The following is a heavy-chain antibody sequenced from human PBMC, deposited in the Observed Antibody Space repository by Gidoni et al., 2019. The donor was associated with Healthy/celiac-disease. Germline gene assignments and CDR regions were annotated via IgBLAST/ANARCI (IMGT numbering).Heavy chain of an antibody. D-gene: IGHD5-12*01. CDR2: ISGSGGST. Sequence: VQLLESGGGLVQPGGSLRLSCAASGFTFSSYAMSWVRQAPGKRLEWVSAISGSGGSTYYADSVKGRFTISRDNSKNTLYLQMNSLRAEDTAVYYCAKSGSRGYSGYDSRGAFDIWGQGTMVTVSS. V-gene: IGHV3-23*01. CDR1: GFTFSSYA. J-gene: IGHJ3*02. CDR3: AKSGSRGYSGYDSRGAFDI.